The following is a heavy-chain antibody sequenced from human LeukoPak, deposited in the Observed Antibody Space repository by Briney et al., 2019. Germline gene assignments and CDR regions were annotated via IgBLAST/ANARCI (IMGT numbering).Heavy chain of an antibody. D-gene: IGHD3-3*01. J-gene: IGHJ4*02. V-gene: IGHV3-48*03. CDR2: ISSSDSTI. CDR3: ARGRHRDYDFWSGYYFDY. Sequence: GGSLRLSCAASGFTFSSYEMNWVRQAPGKGLEWVSYISSSDSTIYYADSVKGRFTISRDNAKNSLYLQMNSLRAGDTAVYYCARGRHRDYDFWSGYYFDYWGQGTLVTVSS. CDR1: GFTFSSYE.